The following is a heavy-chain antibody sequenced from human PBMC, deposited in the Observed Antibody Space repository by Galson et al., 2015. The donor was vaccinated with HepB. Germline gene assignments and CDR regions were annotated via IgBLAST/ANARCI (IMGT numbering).Heavy chain of an antibody. CDR2: ISYDGSNK. J-gene: IGHJ4*02. V-gene: IGHV3-30*18. CDR1: GFTFSSYG. Sequence: SLRLSCAASGFTFSSYGMHWVRQAPGKGLEWVAVISYDGSNKYYADSVKGRFTISRDNSKNTLYLQMNSLRAEDTAVYYCAKADHTAMVRYWGQGTLVTASS. CDR3: AKADHTAMVRY. D-gene: IGHD5-18*01.